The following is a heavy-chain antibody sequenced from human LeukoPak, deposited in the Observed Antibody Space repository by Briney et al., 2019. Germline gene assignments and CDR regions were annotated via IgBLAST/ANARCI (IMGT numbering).Heavy chain of an antibody. CDR3: AKARGYSYVDAFDI. CDR1: GFTFSSCA. J-gene: IGHJ3*02. CDR2: ISDGGGTT. D-gene: IGHD5-18*01. Sequence: GGSLRLSCAASGFTFSSCAMSWVRQAPGKGLEWVSGISDGGGTTNYADAVKGRFTISRDKSKNTLFLQMNSLRAEDTAVYYCAKARGYSYVDAFDIWGQGTMVTVSS. V-gene: IGHV3-23*01.